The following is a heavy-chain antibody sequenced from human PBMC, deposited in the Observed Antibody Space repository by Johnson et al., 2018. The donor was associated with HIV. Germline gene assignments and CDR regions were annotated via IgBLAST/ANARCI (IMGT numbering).Heavy chain of an antibody. D-gene: IGHD6-13*01. J-gene: IGHJ3*02. Sequence: VQLVESGGGLVQPGGSLRLSCAAFGFTVSSNYMSWVRQAPGKGLEWVSVIYSGGSTYYADSVKGRFTISRDNSKNTLYLQMNSLRAEDTAVYYCAKGIDSSSWYAFDIWGQGTMVTVSS. CDR2: IYSGGST. CDR1: GFTVSSNY. CDR3: AKGIDSSSWYAFDI. V-gene: IGHV3-66*01.